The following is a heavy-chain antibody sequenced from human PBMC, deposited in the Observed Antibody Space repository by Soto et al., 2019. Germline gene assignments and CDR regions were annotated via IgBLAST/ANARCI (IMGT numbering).Heavy chain of an antibody. CDR1: GGSITSSNW. CDR3: ARHGHSSGWS. V-gene: IGHV4-4*02. Sequence: QVQLQESGPGLVKPSGTLSLTCAVSGGSITSSNWWSWVRQPPGKGLEWIGETSHRGTTTYNPSLKSRDTISVDNSKNQFSLKLSSGTAADTAVYYCARHGHSSGWSWGQGTLVTVSS. CDR2: TSHRGTT. J-gene: IGHJ5*02. D-gene: IGHD6-19*01.